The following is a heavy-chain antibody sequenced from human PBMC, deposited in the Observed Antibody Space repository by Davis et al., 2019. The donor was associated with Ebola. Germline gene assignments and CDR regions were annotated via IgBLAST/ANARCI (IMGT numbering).Heavy chain of an antibody. J-gene: IGHJ4*02. Sequence: GESLKISCAASGFTVSSNYMTWVRQPPGKGLEWVSVLYSGGDTYYADSVKGRFTVSRDNSKNTAYLQMNSLKTEDTAVYYCTGSDGDYDYWGQGTLVTVSS. V-gene: IGHV3-66*01. D-gene: IGHD4-17*01. CDR1: GFTVSSNY. CDR2: LYSGGDT. CDR3: TGSDGDYDY.